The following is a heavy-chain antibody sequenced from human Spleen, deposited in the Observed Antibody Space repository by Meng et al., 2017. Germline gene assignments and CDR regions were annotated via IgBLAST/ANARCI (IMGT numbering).Heavy chain of an antibody. CDR1: GGSISSSSYY. D-gene: IGHD1-26*01. V-gene: IGHV4-39*07. J-gene: IGHJ4*02. Sequence: QLQLQESGPGLVRPSETLSLTCTVSGGSISSSSYYWGWIRQPPRKGLEWIGSIYSSGSTYYNPSLKSRVTISVDTSKNRFSLKLSSVTAADTAVYYCARVSYSGSYSVADYWGQGTLVTVSS. CDR3: ARVSYSGSYSVADY. CDR2: IYSSGST.